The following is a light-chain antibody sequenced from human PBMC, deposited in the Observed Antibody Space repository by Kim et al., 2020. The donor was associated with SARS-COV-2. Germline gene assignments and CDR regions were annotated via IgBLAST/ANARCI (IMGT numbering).Light chain of an antibody. CDR1: QTVRSNH. CDR2: GAS. Sequence: EIVLTQSPGTLSLSPGERATLSCRASQTVRSNHLAWYQQKPGQAPRPLMYGASYRASGIPDRFSGSGSGTDFTLTISRLEPEDFGMFYCQQYGSSAITFGQGTRMEIK. CDR3: QQYGSSAIT. V-gene: IGKV3-20*01. J-gene: IGKJ5*01.